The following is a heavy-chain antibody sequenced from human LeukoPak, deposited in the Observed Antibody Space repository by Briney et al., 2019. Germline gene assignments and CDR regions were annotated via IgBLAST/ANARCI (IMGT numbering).Heavy chain of an antibody. CDR1: GFPFKGYW. CDR3: ARDGGELWPLDE. CDR2: IKPDGSET. J-gene: IGHJ4*02. V-gene: IGHV3-7*01. D-gene: IGHD3-10*01. Sequence: GGSLRLSCVASGFPFKGYWMTWVRQSPGKGLDWVANIKPDGSETNYLDSVKGRFTISRDNARDSLYLKMNNLRVDDTAVYYCARDGGELWPLDEWGQGILVTVSS.